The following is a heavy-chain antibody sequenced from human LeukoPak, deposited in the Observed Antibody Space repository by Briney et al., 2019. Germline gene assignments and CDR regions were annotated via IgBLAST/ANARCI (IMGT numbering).Heavy chain of an antibody. D-gene: IGHD6-19*01. CDR3: ARSRGIAVAAPFDY. Sequence: PGGSLRLSCAASGFTFSSYALHWVRQAPGKGLEWVAVISSDGSNKYYADSVKGRFTISRDNSKSTLYLQMNSLRAEDTAVYYCARSRGIAVAAPFDYWGQGTLVTVSS. V-gene: IGHV3-30*04. CDR2: ISSDGSNK. J-gene: IGHJ4*02. CDR1: GFTFSSYA.